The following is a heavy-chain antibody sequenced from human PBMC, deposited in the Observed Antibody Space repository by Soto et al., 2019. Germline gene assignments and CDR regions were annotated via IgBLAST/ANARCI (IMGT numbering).Heavy chain of an antibody. CDR1: GFTFSNAW. CDR2: IKSKTDGGTT. CDR3: TTDLELLYLYYYYGMDV. J-gene: IGHJ6*02. D-gene: IGHD1-26*01. Sequence: EVQLVESGGGLVKPGGSLRLSCAASGFTFSNAWMSWVRQAPGKGLEWVGRIKSKTDGGTTDYAAPVKGRFTISRDDSKNTLYLQMNSLKTEDTAVYYCTTDLELLYLYYYYGMDVWGQGTTVTVSS. V-gene: IGHV3-15*01.